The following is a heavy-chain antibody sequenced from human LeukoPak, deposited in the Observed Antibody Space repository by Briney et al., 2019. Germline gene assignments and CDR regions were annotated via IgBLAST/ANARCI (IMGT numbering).Heavy chain of an antibody. CDR1: GYTFTHNY. D-gene: IGHD2-2*01. CDR3: TRGVGTNLFAD. V-gene: IGHV1-2*02. J-gene: IGHJ4*02. Sequence: ASVKVSCKASGYTFTHNYIHWVRQAPGQGLEWMGWINPNSGGTNSAQRFQGRVTMTRDTSISTAYMDLSSLRSDDTAVYYCTRGVGTNLFADWGQGTLVTVSS. CDR2: INPNSGGT.